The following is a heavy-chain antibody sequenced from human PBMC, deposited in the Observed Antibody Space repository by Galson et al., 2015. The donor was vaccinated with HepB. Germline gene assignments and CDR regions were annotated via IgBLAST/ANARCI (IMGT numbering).Heavy chain of an antibody. CDR1: GDSVSNNNAA. V-gene: IGHV6-1*01. CDR2: TYYRARWYS. Sequence: CAISGDSVSNNNAAWNWIRQSPSRGLEWLGRTYYRARWYSDYAVSVRSRIIINADTSKNQFSLQLNSVTPEDTAVYYRARVPGTIYYYGMDVWGQGTTVTVSS. CDR3: ARVPGTIYYYGMDV. J-gene: IGHJ6*02. D-gene: IGHD6-13*01.